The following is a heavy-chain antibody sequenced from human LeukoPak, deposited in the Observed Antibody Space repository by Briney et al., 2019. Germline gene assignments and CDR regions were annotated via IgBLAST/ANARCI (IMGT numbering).Heavy chain of an antibody. V-gene: IGHV3-21*01. CDR2: ISSSSNYI. J-gene: IGHJ4*02. CDR3: ARDTDYHDSTGSAD. CDR1: GFTFSSYS. D-gene: IGHD3-22*01. Sequence: GGSLRLSYAASGFTFSSYSMNWVRQAPGKGLEWVSSISSSSNYIYYVDSVKGRFTISRDNAKNSLYLQMNSLRAEDTAVYYCARDTDYHDSTGSADWGQGTLVTVSS.